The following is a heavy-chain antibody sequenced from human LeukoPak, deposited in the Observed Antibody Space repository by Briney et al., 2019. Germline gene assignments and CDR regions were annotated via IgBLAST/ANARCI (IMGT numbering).Heavy chain of an antibody. CDR3: VKEVMVRGVWYYGMDV. V-gene: IGHV3-23*01. CDR1: GFTFTSYA. J-gene: IGHJ6*02. Sequence: GGSLRLSCAASGFTFTSYAMNWVRQAPGKGLEWVSGISGSGSSTYYADSVRGRFTVSRDSSKNTLYLHMNSLRAEDTAVYYCVKEVMVRGVWYYGMDVWGQGTTVTVSS. CDR2: ISGSGSST. D-gene: IGHD3-10*01.